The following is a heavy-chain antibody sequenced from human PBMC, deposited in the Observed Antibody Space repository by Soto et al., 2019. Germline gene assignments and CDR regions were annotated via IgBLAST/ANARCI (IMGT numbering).Heavy chain of an antibody. J-gene: IGHJ6*03. CDR3: ARVTLAAAGSYYYYYYIDV. CDR1: GFTFSSYG. CDR2: IWYDGSNK. D-gene: IGHD6-13*01. V-gene: IGHV3-33*01. Sequence: GSLRLSCAASGFTFSSYGMHWVRQAPGKGLEWVAVIWYDGSNKYYADSVKGRFTISRDNSKNTLYLQMNSLRAEDTAVYYCARVTLAAAGSYYYYYYIDVWGKGTPVTVSS.